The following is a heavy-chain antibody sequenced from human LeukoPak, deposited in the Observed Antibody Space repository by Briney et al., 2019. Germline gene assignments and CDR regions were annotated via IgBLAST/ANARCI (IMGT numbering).Heavy chain of an antibody. CDR3: ARDRRPYSSGWYWFDY. Sequence: GSLRLSCAASGFTFRSYSMQWVRQAPGKGLEWVAGISYDGSNKYYADSVKGRFTISRDNSKNTLYLQMNSLRAEDTAVYYCARDRRPYSSGWYWFDYWGQGTLVTVSS. D-gene: IGHD6-19*01. J-gene: IGHJ4*02. V-gene: IGHV3-30-3*01. CDR1: GFTFRSYS. CDR2: ISYDGSNK.